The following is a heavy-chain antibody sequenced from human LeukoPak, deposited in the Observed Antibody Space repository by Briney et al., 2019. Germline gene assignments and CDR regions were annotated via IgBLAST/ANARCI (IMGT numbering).Heavy chain of an antibody. V-gene: IGHV3-30-3*01. J-gene: IGHJ3*02. CDR3: ARDVGGAFGI. D-gene: IGHD1-26*01. CDR2: ISYDGSNK. CDR1: GFTFSSYA. Sequence: GRSLRLSCAASGFTFSSYAMHWVRQAPGKGLEWVAVISYDGSNKYYADSVKGRFTISRDNSKNTLYLQMNSLRAEDTAVYYCARDVGGAFGIWGRGTMVTVSS.